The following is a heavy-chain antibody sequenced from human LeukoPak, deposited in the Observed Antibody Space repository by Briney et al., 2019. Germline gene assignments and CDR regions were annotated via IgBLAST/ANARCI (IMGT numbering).Heavy chain of an antibody. CDR2: VWHDGSNR. D-gene: IGHD3-10*01. Sequence: QPGRSLRLSCTAPGFTFSGYAIHWIRQAPGKGLEWVALVWHDGSNRYYADSVKGRFTISRDNSKNTVYLQMNNLRAEDTAVYYCARELFGSGSCPDYWGQGTLVTVSS. J-gene: IGHJ4*02. V-gene: IGHV3-33*01. CDR3: ARELFGSGSCPDY. CDR1: GFTFSGYA.